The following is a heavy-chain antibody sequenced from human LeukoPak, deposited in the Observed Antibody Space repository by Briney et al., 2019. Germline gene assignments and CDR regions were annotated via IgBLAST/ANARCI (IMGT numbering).Heavy chain of an antibody. CDR1: GGSISHYY. D-gene: IGHD3-22*01. V-gene: IGHV4-59*01. CDR3: ARGYYDSSGYLISYNWFDP. Sequence: SETLSLTCTVSGGSISHYYWSWIRQPPGKGLEWIGYIYYSGSTNYDPSLKSRVTISVDTSKNQFSLKLSSVTAADTAVYYCARGYYDSSGYLISYNWFDPWGQGTLVTVSS. J-gene: IGHJ5*02. CDR2: IYYSGST.